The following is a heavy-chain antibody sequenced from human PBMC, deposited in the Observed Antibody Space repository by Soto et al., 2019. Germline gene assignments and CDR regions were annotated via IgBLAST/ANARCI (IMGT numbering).Heavy chain of an antibody. CDR1: GAALNSGNYY. CDR2: IYVTGAV. Sequence: SETLSLTCIVSGAALNSGNYYWIWIRQVPGKGLEWIGHIYVTGAVDYNPSLRDRITISQDMSERQFSLNLRLVTAADTAVYYCARLRIATNNYKWFDPWGQGTLVTVSS. J-gene: IGHJ5*02. V-gene: IGHV4-31*03. D-gene: IGHD2-21*01. CDR3: ARLRIATNNYKWFDP.